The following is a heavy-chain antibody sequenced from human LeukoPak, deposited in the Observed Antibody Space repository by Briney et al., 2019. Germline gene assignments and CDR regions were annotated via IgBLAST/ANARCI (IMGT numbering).Heavy chain of an antibody. Sequence: PGGSLRLSCAASGFTYSTYWMSWVRQAPGKGLEWVANINQDGSEKYYVDSVRGRFTIPRDNAKNSLYLQMNSLRGEGTAVYYCARNAPFDYWGQGTLVTVSS. CDR3: ARNAPFDY. CDR2: INQDGSEK. V-gene: IGHV3-7*01. J-gene: IGHJ4*02. CDR1: GFTYSTYW.